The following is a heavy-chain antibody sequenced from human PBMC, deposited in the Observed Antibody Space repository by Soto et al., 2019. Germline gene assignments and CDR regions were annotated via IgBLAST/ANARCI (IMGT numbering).Heavy chain of an antibody. J-gene: IGHJ3*02. Sequence: QVQLQESGPGLVKPSETLSLTSTVSGGSISSSGFYWSWIRQPPGKGLEWIGYIYSSGSTTYNSSLKSRVPISLDTSKNQVSLKLTSVTAADTAVYYCARTSASRTLDIWGHGTLVSVSS. CDR3: ARTSASRTLDI. V-gene: IGHV4-61*08. CDR1: GGSISSSGFY. CDR2: IYSSGST. D-gene: IGHD1-7*01.